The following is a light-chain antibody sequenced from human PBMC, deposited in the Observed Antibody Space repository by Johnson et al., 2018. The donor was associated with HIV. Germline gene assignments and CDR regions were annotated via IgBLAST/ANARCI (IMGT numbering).Light chain of an antibody. CDR2: ENN. CDR1: SSNIGNNY. Sequence: HSVLTQPPSVSAAPGQKVTISCSGSSSNIGNNYVSWYQQLPGTAPKLLIYENNKRPSGIPDRFSGSKSGTSATLGITGLQTGDEADYYCGTWDSSLTAGVFGTGTQVTVL. CDR3: GTWDSSLTAGV. J-gene: IGLJ1*01. V-gene: IGLV1-51*02.